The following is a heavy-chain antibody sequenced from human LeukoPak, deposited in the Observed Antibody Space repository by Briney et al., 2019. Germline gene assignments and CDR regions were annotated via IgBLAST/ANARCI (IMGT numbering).Heavy chain of an antibody. CDR3: AKDPPGIVGATSEYNWFDP. Sequence: PGGSLRLSCAASGFTFSSYGMHWVRQVPGKGLEWVAFIRYDGSNKYYADSVKGRFTISRDNSKNTLYLQMNSLRAEDTAVYYCAKDPPGIVGATSEYNWFDPWGQGTLVTVSS. CDR1: GFTFSSYG. V-gene: IGHV3-30*02. CDR2: IRYDGSNK. J-gene: IGHJ5*02. D-gene: IGHD1-26*01.